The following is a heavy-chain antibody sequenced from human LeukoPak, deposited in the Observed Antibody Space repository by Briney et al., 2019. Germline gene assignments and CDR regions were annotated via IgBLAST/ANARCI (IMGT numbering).Heavy chain of an antibody. Sequence: GGSLRLSCAASGFTVSNNYMSWVRQAPGKGLEWVSVIRGSGGSTYYADSVKGRFTISRDNSKNTLYLQMNSLRAEDTAVYYCAKGIGMAARRSNGFDPWGQGTLVTVSS. V-gene: IGHV3-23*01. CDR1: GFTVSNNY. D-gene: IGHD6-6*01. J-gene: IGHJ5*02. CDR3: AKGIGMAARRSNGFDP. CDR2: IRGSGGST.